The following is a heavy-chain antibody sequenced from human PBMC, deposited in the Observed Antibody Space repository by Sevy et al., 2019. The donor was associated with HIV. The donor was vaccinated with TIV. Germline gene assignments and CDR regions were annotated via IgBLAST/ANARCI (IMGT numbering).Heavy chain of an antibody. CDR1: GYTFNNAW. V-gene: IGHV3-15*01. CDR2: IKSKTDGGSA. CDR3: NGATGFGGKWVGP. J-gene: IGHJ5*02. D-gene: IGHD3-3*01. Sequence: GGSLRLSCAASGYTFNNAWMSWVRQAPGKGLEWLGRIKSKTDGGSAEYASPVKGRFTISRDDSKSTLYLQMNRVRTEGTGVVYCNGATGFGGKWVGPWGQGALVTVSS.